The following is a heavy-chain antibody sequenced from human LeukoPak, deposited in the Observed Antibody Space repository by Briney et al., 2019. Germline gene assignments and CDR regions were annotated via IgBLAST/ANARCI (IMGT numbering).Heavy chain of an antibody. Sequence: ASVKVSCKASGYTFTGYYMHWVRQAPGQGLEWMGGIIPIFGTANYAQKFQGRVTITADESTSTAYMELSSLRSEDTAVYYCASGDFITFGGGNPFDYWGQGTLVTVSS. V-gene: IGHV1-69*13. D-gene: IGHD3-16*01. CDR2: IIPIFGTA. J-gene: IGHJ4*02. CDR3: ASGDFITFGGGNPFDY. CDR1: GYTFTGYY.